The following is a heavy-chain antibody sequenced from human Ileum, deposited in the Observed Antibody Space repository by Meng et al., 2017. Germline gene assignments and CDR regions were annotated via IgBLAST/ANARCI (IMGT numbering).Heavy chain of an antibody. CDR1: GDSITNTNW. V-gene: IGHV4-4*02. J-gene: IGHJ4*02. CDR3: ARGGLTLERRPLNY. D-gene: IGHD1-1*01. Sequence: QGQLQEAGPGVVHPSGTLSLTCAVSGDSITNTNWWNWVRQPPGKGLVGIGEVYHSGSTNYNPSLQSRVTISIDKSKNQFSLNLTSVTVADTAVYYCARGGLTLERRPLNYWGQGTLVTVSS. CDR2: VYHSGST.